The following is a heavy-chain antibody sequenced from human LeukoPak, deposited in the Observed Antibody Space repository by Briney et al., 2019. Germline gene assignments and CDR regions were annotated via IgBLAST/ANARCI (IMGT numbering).Heavy chain of an antibody. CDR2: ISYDGSNK. Sequence: GGSLRLSCAASGFTFSSYGMHWVRQAPGKGLEWVAVISYDGSNKYYADSVKGRFTISRDNSKNTLYLQMNSLRAEDTAVYYCAKGYSYGQGYYYFGMDVWGQGTTVTVSS. CDR3: AKGYSYGQGYYYFGMDV. J-gene: IGHJ6*02. V-gene: IGHV3-30*18. D-gene: IGHD5-18*01. CDR1: GFTFSSYG.